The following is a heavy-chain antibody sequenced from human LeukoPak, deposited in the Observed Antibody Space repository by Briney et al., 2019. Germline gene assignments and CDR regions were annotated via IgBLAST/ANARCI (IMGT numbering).Heavy chain of an antibody. V-gene: IGHV3-9*01. CDR3: AKDVGGGGSYFGYFDY. D-gene: IGHD1-26*01. J-gene: IGHJ4*02. CDR1: GFTFDDYA. CDR2: ISWNSGSI. Sequence: PGGSLRLSCAASGFTFDDYAMHWVRQAPGKGLEWVSGISWNSGSIGYADSVKGRFTISRDNAKNSLYLQMNSLRAEDTALYYCAKDVGGGGSYFGYFDYWGQGTLVTVSS.